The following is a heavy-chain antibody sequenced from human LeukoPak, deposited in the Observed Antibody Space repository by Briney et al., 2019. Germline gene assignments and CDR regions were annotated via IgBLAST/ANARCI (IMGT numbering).Heavy chain of an antibody. Sequence: GGSLRLSCAASGLTVSSYWMRWVRQAPGKGLVWVSRINRDGSRIDHADSVRGRFTISRDNAKNTLYLQMNSLGVEDTAVYYCVRDFVGPDEYWGQGTQVTVSS. CDR1: GLTVSSYW. CDR3: VRDFVGPDEY. J-gene: IGHJ4*02. D-gene: IGHD2-21*01. CDR2: INRDGSRI. V-gene: IGHV3-74*01.